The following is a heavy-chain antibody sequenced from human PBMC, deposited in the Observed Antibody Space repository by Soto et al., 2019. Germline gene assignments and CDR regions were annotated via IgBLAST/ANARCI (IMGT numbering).Heavy chain of an antibody. V-gene: IGHV4-30-4*01. CDR1: GGSISSGDYY. D-gene: IGHD6-13*01. CDR2: IYYSGST. J-gene: IGHJ4*02. Sequence: PSETLSLTCTVSGGSISSGDYYWSWIRQPPGKGLEWIGYIYYSGSTYYNPSLKSRVTISVDTSKNQFSLKLSSVTAADTAVYYCASGKQGYSSSDTEIDYWGQGTLVTVSS. CDR3: ASGKQGYSSSDTEIDY.